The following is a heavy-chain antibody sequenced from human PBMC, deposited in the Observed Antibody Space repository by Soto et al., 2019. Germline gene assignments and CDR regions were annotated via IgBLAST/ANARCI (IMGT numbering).Heavy chain of an antibody. CDR1: GGSISSGDYY. D-gene: IGHD3-10*01. CDR3: AREPAGSGSYYKSGGMDV. CDR2: IYYSGST. V-gene: IGHV4-30-4*01. Sequence: PSETLSLTCTVSGGSISSGDYYWSWIRQPPGKGLEWIGYIYYSGSTYYNPSLKSRVTISVDTSKNQFSLKLSSVTAADTAVYYCAREPAGSGSYYKSGGMDVWGQGTTVTVSS. J-gene: IGHJ6*02.